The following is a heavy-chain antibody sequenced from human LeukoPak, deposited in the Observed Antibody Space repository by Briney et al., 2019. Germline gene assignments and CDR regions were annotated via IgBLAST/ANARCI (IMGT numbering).Heavy chain of an antibody. V-gene: IGHV1-2*02. CDR1: GYTFSGYY. CDR3: ASGSLASYFDH. Sequence: ASVKGSCTASGYTFSGYYMHWVRQAPGQGLEWMGWINPNSGGTKYVQKFQGRVTMTRDTSIRTAYMELSRLRSDDTAVYYCASGSLASYFDHWGQGTRVTVSS. J-gene: IGHJ4*02. CDR2: INPNSGGT. D-gene: IGHD3-16*01.